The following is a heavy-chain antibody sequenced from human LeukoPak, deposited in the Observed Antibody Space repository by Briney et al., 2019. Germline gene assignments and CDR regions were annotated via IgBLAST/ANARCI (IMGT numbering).Heavy chain of an antibody. J-gene: IGHJ4*02. Sequence: SETLSLTCTVSGGSISSSSYYWGWIRQPPGKGLEWIGSIYYSGSTYYNPSLKSRVTISVDTSKNQFSLELSSVTAADTAVYYCARSKAIFGVVITRFDYWGQGTLVTVSS. CDR2: IYYSGST. CDR1: GGSISSSSYY. D-gene: IGHD3-3*01. CDR3: ARSKAIFGVVITRFDY. V-gene: IGHV4-39*01.